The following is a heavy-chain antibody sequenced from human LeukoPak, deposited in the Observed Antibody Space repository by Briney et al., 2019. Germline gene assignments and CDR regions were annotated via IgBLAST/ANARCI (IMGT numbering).Heavy chain of an antibody. J-gene: IGHJ4*02. Sequence: SETLSLTYTVSGGSISSYYWSWIRQPPPKGLQWIGYIYTSGSTNYNPSLKSRVTISVDTSKNQFSLKLSSVTAADTAVYYCARSRLGYSRYFDYWGQGALVTVSS. V-gene: IGHV4-4*09. CDR1: GGSISSYY. D-gene: IGHD3-22*01. CDR2: IYTSGST. CDR3: ARSRLGYSRYFDY.